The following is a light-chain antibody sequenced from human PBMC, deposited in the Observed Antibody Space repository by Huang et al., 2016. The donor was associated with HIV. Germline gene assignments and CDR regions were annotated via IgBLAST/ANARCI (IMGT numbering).Light chain of an antibody. CDR3: QQYNTSPRT. J-gene: IGKJ1*01. CDR2: GSS. CDR1: QSVVKN. V-gene: IGKV3-15*01. Sequence: ENLMTQSPSTLSVSPGESATLSCRASQSVVKNLAWYQQKPGQAPKLPSYGSSTRAAGIPARFSGSGSGTDFTLTISSLQSEDFAVYYCQQYNTSPRTFGQGTKVEV.